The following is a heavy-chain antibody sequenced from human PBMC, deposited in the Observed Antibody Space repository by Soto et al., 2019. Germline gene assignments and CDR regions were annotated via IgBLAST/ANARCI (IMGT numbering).Heavy chain of an antibody. CDR2: ISSSSSYI. Sequence: PGGSLRLSCAASGFTFSSYSMNWVRQAPGKGLERVSSISSSSSYIYYADSVKGRFTISRDNAKNSLYLQMNSRRAEDTAVYYWARDAYSSSWYASNWFDPWGQGTLVTVSS. J-gene: IGHJ5*02. V-gene: IGHV3-21*01. D-gene: IGHD6-13*01. CDR1: GFTFSSYS. CDR3: ARDAYSSSWYASNWFDP.